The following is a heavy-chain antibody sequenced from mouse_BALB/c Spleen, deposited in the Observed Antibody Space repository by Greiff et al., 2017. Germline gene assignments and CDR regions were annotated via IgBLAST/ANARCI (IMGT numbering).Heavy chain of an antibody. CDR2: ISSGGSYT. Sequence: EVKLMESGGGLVKPGGSLKLSCAASGFTFSSYAMSWVRQSPEKRLEWVAEISSGGSYTYYPDTVTGRFTISRDNAKNTLYLEMSSLKSEDTAMYYCARRDYYGRRDYFDYWGQGTTLTVSS. J-gene: IGHJ2*01. CDR1: GFTFSSYA. V-gene: IGHV5-9-4*01. D-gene: IGHD1-1*01. CDR3: ARRDYYGRRDYFDY.